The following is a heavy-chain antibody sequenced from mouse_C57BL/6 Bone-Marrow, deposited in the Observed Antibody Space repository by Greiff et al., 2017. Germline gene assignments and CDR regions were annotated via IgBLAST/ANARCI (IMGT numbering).Heavy chain of an antibody. J-gene: IGHJ4*01. CDR2: IYPRSGNT. CDR1: GYTFTSYG. CDR3: ARSDDYDERRYAMDY. D-gene: IGHD2-4*01. V-gene: IGHV1-81*01. Sequence: QVQLQQSGAELARPGASVKLSCKASGYTFTSYGISWVKQRTGQGLEWIGEIYPRSGNTYYNEKFKGKATLTADKSSSTAYMELRSLTSEDSAVYFCARSDDYDERRYAMDYWGQGTSGTVSS.